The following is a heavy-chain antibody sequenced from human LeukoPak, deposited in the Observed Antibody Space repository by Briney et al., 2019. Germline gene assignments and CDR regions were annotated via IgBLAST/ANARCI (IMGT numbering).Heavy chain of an antibody. D-gene: IGHD1-26*01. CDR3: ARSVIVGATTLFDY. CDR2: IIPIFGTA. Sequence: GSSVKVSCKASGGTFSSYAISWVRQAPGQGLEWMGRIIPIFGTANYAQKFQVRVTITTDESTRTAYMELSSLRSEDTAVYYRARSVIVGATTLFDYWGQGTLVTVSS. CDR1: GGTFSSYA. V-gene: IGHV1-69*05. J-gene: IGHJ4*02.